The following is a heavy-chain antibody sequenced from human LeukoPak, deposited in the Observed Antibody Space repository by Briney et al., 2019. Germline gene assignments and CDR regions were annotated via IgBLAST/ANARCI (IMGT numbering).Heavy chain of an antibody. Sequence: SVKVSCKASGYTFTSYAISWVRQAPGQGLEWMGRIIPILGIANYAQKFQGRVTITADKSTSTAYMELSSLRSEDTAVYYCARDPDYYDSSGYSSSLRYWGQGTLVTVSS. V-gene: IGHV1-69*04. CDR3: ARDPDYYDSSGYSSSLRY. CDR1: GYTFTSYA. CDR2: IIPILGIA. J-gene: IGHJ4*02. D-gene: IGHD3-22*01.